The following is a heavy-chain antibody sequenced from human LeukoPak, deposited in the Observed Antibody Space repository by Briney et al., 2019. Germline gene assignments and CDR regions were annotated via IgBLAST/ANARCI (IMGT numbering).Heavy chain of an antibody. CDR3: ARDRGGYSSSWEFDY. Sequence: GGSLRLSCAASGFTVSSSYMNWVRQAPGKGLEWVSLIYGGGSTYYADSVRGRFTISRDNSKNTLYLQMNSLRAEDTAVYYCARDRGGYSSSWEFDYWGQGTLVTVSS. V-gene: IGHV3-53*05. J-gene: IGHJ4*02. D-gene: IGHD6-13*01. CDR2: IYGGGST. CDR1: GFTVSSSY.